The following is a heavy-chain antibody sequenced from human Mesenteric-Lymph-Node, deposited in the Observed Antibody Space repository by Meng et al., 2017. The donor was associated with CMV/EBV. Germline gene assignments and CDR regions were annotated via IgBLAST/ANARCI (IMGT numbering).Heavy chain of an antibody. Sequence: GESLKISCAASGFTFSSYGMHWVRQAPGKGLEWVAFIRYDGSNKYYADSVKGRFTISRDNSKNTLYLQMNSLRAEDTAVYYCAREGYHDILTGYLYYYGMDVWGQGTTVTVSS. CDR2: IRYDGSNK. D-gene: IGHD3-9*01. CDR3: AREGYHDILTGYLYYYGMDV. V-gene: IGHV3-30*02. J-gene: IGHJ6*02. CDR1: GFTFSSYG.